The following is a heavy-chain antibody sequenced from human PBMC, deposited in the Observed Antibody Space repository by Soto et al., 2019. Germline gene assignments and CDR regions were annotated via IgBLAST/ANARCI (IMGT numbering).Heavy chain of an antibody. D-gene: IGHD2-15*01. Sequence: ASVKVSCKASGYTFTGYYMHWVRQAPGQGLEWMGWINPNSGGTNYAQKFQGRVTMTRDTSISIAYMELSRLRSDDTAVYYCARVPDIVVVVAATSNWDYYGMDVWGQGTTVTVSS. CDR1: GYTFTGYY. J-gene: IGHJ6*02. CDR2: INPNSGGT. CDR3: ARVPDIVVVVAATSNWDYYGMDV. V-gene: IGHV1-2*02.